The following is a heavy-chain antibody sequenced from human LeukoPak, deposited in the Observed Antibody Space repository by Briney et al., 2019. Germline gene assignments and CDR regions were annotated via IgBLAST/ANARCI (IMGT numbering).Heavy chain of an antibody. V-gene: IGHV3-23*01. CDR3: AKDVLSGTYYYFDQ. CDR2: ISGSCSNT. CDR1: GFTFSSYA. D-gene: IGHD1-26*01. J-gene: IGHJ4*02. Sequence: GGSLRLSCAASGFTFSSYAMNWVRQAPGKGLEWVSGISGSCSNTYYADSVMGRFTISRDNSKNTLYLQMNSLRAEETAVYYCAKDVLSGTYYYFDQWGQGTLVTVSS.